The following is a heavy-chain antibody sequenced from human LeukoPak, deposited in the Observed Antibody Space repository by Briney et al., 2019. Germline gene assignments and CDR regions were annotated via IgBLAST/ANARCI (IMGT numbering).Heavy chain of an antibody. CDR1: GGSISSTNW. Sequence: PSGTLSLTCAVSGGSISSTNWWSWVRQPPGKGLEWIGEIYHSGSTNYNPSLKSRVTISADKSKNQSSLKLTYVTAADTAVYYCARDRVGVRAFDYWGQGTLVTVSS. V-gene: IGHV4-4*02. D-gene: IGHD3-10*01. J-gene: IGHJ4*02. CDR3: ARDRVGVRAFDY. CDR2: IYHSGST.